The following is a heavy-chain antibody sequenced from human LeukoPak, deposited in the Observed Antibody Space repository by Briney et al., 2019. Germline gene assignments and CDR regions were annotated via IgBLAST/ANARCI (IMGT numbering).Heavy chain of an antibody. J-gene: IGHJ6*02. V-gene: IGHV3-21*01. CDR3: ATTPEYSSYYAMHV. Sequence: GGALRLSCAASGFTFSSYSMNWVRQAPGKGLEWVSSISSSSSYRYYADSVKGRFTNSTDKAKNSLYLQMNSLRAEDTAVYYCATTPEYSSYYAMHVWGHGTTVTVSS. CDR2: ISSSSSYR. D-gene: IGHD2-15*01. CDR1: GFTFSSYS.